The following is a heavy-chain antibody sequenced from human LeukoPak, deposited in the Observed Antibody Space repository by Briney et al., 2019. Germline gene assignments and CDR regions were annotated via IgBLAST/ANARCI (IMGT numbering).Heavy chain of an antibody. D-gene: IGHD4-17*01. CDR3: AREGDGDKRPIDY. Sequence: PSETLSLTCTVSGGSIRSYYWIWIRQPAGKGLEWIGRIYTSGSTNYNPSLKSRVTMSVDTSKNQFSLKLSSVTAADPAVYYCAREGDGDKRPIDYRGQGTLVTVSS. CDR2: IYTSGST. J-gene: IGHJ4*02. CDR1: GGSIRSYY. V-gene: IGHV4-4*07.